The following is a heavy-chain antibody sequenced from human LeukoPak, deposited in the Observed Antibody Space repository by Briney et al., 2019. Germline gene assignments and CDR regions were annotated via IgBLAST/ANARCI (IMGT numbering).Heavy chain of an antibody. CDR3: ARAKTVNGDLDY. CDR1: GYAFSNHY. Sequence: GASVKVSCKASGYAFSNHYIHWVRQAPGQGLEWMGIITPGGEGTKYAQKFQGRVSMTTDTSTRTVYLSLSSLRSEDTAVYHCARAKTVNGDLDYWGQGTLVTVPS. CDR2: ITPGGEGT. J-gene: IGHJ4*02. D-gene: IGHD7-27*01. V-gene: IGHV1-46*01.